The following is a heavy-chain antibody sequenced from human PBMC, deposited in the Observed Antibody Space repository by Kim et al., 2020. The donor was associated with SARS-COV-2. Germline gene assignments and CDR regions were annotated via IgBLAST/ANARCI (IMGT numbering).Heavy chain of an antibody. V-gene: IGHV1-69*01. J-gene: IGHJ4*02. D-gene: IGHD3-10*01. CDR3: ARNGYYGSGSYLDY. Sequence: AQKFQGRVTITADGSTSTAYMELSSLRSEDTAVYYCARNGYYGSGSYLDYWGQGTLVTVSS.